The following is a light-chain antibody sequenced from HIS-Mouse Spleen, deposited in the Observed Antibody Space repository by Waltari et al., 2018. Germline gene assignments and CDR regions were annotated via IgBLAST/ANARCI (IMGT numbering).Light chain of an antibody. CDR2: DAS. CDR3: QQYGSSSALT. Sequence: EIVLTQSPATLSLSPGERATLSCRASQSVSSYLAWYQQKPGQAPRLLIYDASNRATGIPARFSGSGSGTDFTLTISSLEPEDFAVYYCQQYGSSSALTFGGGTKVEIK. CDR1: QSVSSY. J-gene: IGKJ4*01. V-gene: IGKV3-11*01.